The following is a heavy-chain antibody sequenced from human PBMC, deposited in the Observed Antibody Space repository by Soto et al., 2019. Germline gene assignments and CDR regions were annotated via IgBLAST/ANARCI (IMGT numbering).Heavy chain of an antibody. J-gene: IGHJ5*02. V-gene: IGHV3-48*02. CDR3: AREGGSYYDSSLSHWFDP. D-gene: IGHD3-22*01. CDR2: ISSSSSTI. CDR1: GFTFSSYS. Sequence: PGGSLRLSCAASGFTFSSYSMNWVRQAPGKGLEWVSYISSSSSTIYYADSVKGRFTISRDNAKNSLYLQMNSLRDEDTAVYYCAREGGSYYDSSLSHWFDPWGQGTLVTVSS.